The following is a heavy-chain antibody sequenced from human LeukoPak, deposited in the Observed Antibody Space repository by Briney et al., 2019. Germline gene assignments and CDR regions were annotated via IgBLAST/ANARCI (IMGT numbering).Heavy chain of an antibody. V-gene: IGHV4-61*02. CDR1: GGSISSGTYY. CDR2: IYSSGST. J-gene: IGHJ3*02. D-gene: IGHD5-12*01. CDR3: ARDLLHRGYAFDI. Sequence: PSETLSLTCTVSGGSISSGTYYWGWIRQPAGKGLEWIGRIYSSGSTNYNPSLKSRVTMSVDTSRNQFSLNLTSVTAADTAIYYCARDLLHRGYAFDIWGQGTMVTVSS.